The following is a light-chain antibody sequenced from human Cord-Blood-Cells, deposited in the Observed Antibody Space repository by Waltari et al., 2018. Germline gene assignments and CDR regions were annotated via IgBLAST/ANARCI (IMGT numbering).Light chain of an antibody. V-gene: IGKV1-39*01. J-gene: IGKJ5*01. CDR1: QSISSY. Sequence: DIQMTQSPSSLSASVGDRVTITCRASQSISSYLNWYQQKPGKAPKLLIYAASSLQSGVPTKFSCSGSGTDFNLTISSLQPESFATYYCQLSYSTPITFGQGTRLEIK. CDR2: AAS. CDR3: QLSYSTPIT.